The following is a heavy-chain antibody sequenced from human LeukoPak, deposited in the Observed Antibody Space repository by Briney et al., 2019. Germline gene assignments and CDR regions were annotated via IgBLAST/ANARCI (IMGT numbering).Heavy chain of an antibody. CDR1: GFTFSSYW. Sequence: GGSLRLSCAASGFTFSSYWMHWVRQAPGKGLVWVSRINSDGSSTSYADSVKGRFTISRDNAKNTLYLQMNSLRAEDTAVYYCARAPQTVFYYYYYYMDVWGKGTTVTISS. CDR2: INSDGSST. CDR3: ARAPQTVFYYYYYYMDV. D-gene: IGHD1-14*01. V-gene: IGHV3-74*01. J-gene: IGHJ6*03.